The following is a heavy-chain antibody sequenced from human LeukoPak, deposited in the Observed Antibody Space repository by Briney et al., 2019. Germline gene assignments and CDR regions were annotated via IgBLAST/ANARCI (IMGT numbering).Heavy chain of an antibody. CDR2: INHSGST. CDR1: GGSFSGYY. CDR3: ARQGTYYYYYMDV. D-gene: IGHD3-10*01. J-gene: IGHJ6*03. Sequence: SETLSLSCAVYGGSFSGYYWGWIRQPPEKGLEWIGEINHSGSTNYNPSLKSRVTISVDTSKNQFSLKLSSVTAADTAVYYCARQGTYYYYYMDVWGKGTTVTISS. V-gene: IGHV4-34*01.